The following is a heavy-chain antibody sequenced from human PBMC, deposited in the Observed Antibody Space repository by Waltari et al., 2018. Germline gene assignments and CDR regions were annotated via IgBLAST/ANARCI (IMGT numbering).Heavy chain of an antibody. V-gene: IGHV3-48*01. CDR1: GFTFSSHS. Sequence: EVQLVESGGGLVQPGGSLRLSCAASGFTFSSHSLHWVRQAPGKGLEGVAYVTRRSATIYYADAGKGRVTTSRDNAKNSLYLQMNSLRAEDTAVYYCARGPNYYDTTGRRPQYYQHWGQGTLVTVSS. CDR2: VTRRSATI. J-gene: IGHJ1*01. CDR3: ARGPNYYDTTGRRPQYYQH. D-gene: IGHD3-22*01.